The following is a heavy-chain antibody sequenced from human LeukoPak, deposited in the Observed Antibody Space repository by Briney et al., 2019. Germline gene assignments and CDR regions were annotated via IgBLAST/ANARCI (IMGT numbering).Heavy chain of an antibody. CDR1: GFTFSDYN. CDR3: ATGRDIAVAGPGGYFDY. CDR2: ISPGGDTI. J-gene: IGHJ4*02. Sequence: GGSLRLSCAASGFTFSDYNMGWMRQAPGKGLEWVSYISPGGDTIYFADSVKGRFTLSRDHAKNSLSLQMNSLTAEDTAVYYCATGRDIAVAGPGGYFDYWGQGTLVTVSS. D-gene: IGHD6-19*01. V-gene: IGHV3-11*01.